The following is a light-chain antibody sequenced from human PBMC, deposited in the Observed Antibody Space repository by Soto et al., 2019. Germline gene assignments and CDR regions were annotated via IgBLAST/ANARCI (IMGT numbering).Light chain of an antibody. Sequence: DIVMTQSPDSLAVSLGERATINCKSSQSVLYSSNNKNYLAWYQQRPGQAPKLLIYWASTRESGVPDRFSGSGSGTDFTLTISSLQAEDVAVYYCQQYYSIPITFGQGTRLEIK. CDR3: QQYYSIPIT. V-gene: IGKV4-1*01. CDR1: QSVLYSSNNKNY. J-gene: IGKJ5*01. CDR2: WAS.